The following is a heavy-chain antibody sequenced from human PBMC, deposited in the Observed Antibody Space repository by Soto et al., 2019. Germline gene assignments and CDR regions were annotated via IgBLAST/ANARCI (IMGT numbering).Heavy chain of an antibody. J-gene: IGHJ4*02. CDR2: IYYSGRT. Sequence: PSETLSLTCAVSGGSISSDYYYWSWLLQPPGKGLEWIGYIYYSGRTAYNPSLKSRIIISIDTSKNQFSLSLNSLNAADTAVYYCAGELSNSPEYFDFWGLGTLVTVSS. D-gene: IGHD6-6*01. CDR3: AGELSNSPEYFDF. V-gene: IGHV4-30-4*01. CDR1: GGSISSDYYY.